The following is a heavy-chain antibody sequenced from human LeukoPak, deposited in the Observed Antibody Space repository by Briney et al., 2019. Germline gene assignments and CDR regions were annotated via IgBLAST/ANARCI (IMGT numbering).Heavy chain of an antibody. J-gene: IGHJ4*02. CDR1: GFTFSSYA. V-gene: IGHV3-23*01. CDR3: AKDSTMVRGVHDY. CDR2: ISGSGGST. D-gene: IGHD3-10*01. Sequence: GGSLRLSCAASGFTFSSYAMSWVRQAPGKGLEWVSAISGSGGSTYYADSVKGRFTISRDNSKSTLYLQMNSLRAEDTAVYYCAKDSTMVRGVHDYWGQGTLVTVSS.